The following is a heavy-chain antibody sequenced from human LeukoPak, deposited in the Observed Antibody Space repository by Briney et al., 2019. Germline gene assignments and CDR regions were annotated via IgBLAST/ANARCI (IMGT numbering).Heavy chain of an antibody. CDR3: AREGVNYYDSSGYYAVS. D-gene: IGHD3-22*01. Sequence: GGSLRLSCAASGFTFSSYSMNWVRQAPGKGLEWVSYISSSSSTIYYADSVKGRFTISRDNAKNSLYLQVNSLRAEDTAVYYCAREGVNYYDSSGYYAVSWGQGTLVTVSS. V-gene: IGHV3-48*01. CDR2: ISSSSSTI. J-gene: IGHJ5*02. CDR1: GFTFSSYS.